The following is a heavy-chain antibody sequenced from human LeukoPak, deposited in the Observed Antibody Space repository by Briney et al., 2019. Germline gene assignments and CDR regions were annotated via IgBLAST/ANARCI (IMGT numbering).Heavy chain of an antibody. D-gene: IGHD1-1*01. CDR2: IYYSGST. CDR1: GGSTSDSDYH. CDR3: ARQYSHWNPFVG. Sequence: PSETLSLTCTVSGGSTSDSDYHWGWIRQPPGKRLEWIGSIYYSGSTYYNPSLKSRVTISIDTSKNQFSLRLSSMTAADTAVYHCARQYSHWNPFVGWGQGILVTVSS. J-gene: IGHJ4*02. V-gene: IGHV4-39*01.